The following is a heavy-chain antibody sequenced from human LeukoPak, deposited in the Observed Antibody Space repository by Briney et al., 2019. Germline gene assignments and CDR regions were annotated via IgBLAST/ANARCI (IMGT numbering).Heavy chain of an antibody. Sequence: GSLRLSCAASGFTFISYSMNWVRQAPGEGLEWVSSISSSSSYIYYADSVKGRFTISRDNAKNSLYLQMNSLRAEDTAVYYCARDTKGGVSGRRYGMDVWGKGTTVTVSS. J-gene: IGHJ6*04. CDR3: ARDTKGGVSGRRYGMDV. CDR2: ISSSSSYI. V-gene: IGHV3-21*01. D-gene: IGHD3-16*01. CDR1: GFTFISYS.